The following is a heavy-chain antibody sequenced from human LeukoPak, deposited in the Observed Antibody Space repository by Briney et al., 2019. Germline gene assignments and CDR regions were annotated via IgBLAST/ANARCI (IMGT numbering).Heavy chain of an antibody. Sequence: GGSLRLSCAASGFTFSSYAMSWVRQAPGKGLEWVSAISGSGGSTYYADSVKGRFTISRDNSKNTLYLQMNSLRAEDTAVYYCAKGPTIFGVVIMYYFDYWGQGTLVTVSS. CDR2: ISGSGGST. V-gene: IGHV3-23*01. D-gene: IGHD3-3*01. CDR1: GFTFSSYA. CDR3: AKGPTIFGVVIMYYFDY. J-gene: IGHJ4*02.